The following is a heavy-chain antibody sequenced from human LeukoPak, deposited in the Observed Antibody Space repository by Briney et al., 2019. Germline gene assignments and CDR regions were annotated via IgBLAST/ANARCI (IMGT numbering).Heavy chain of an antibody. CDR2: INTGNGNT. V-gene: IGHV1-3*04. CDR3: ARGNWNDLYYFDS. Sequence: GASVKVSCKASGYIFTSYAMHWVRQAPGQRLEWMGWINTGNGNTQYSQKFQGRVTITRDTSASTAYMELSSLRSEDTAVLYCARGNWNDLYYFDSWGQGTLVTVSS. J-gene: IGHJ4*02. D-gene: IGHD1-1*01. CDR1: GYIFTSYA.